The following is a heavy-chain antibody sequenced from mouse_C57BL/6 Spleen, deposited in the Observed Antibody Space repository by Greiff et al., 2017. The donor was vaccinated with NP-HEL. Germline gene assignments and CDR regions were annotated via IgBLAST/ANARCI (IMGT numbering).Heavy chain of an antibody. J-gene: IGHJ3*01. CDR3: ARWGNDYEGTWFAY. Sequence: VQRVESGAELVRPGTSVKVSCKASGYAFTNYLIEWVKQRPGQGLEWIGVINPGSGGTNYNEKFKGKATLTADKSSSTAYMQLSSLTSEDSAVYFCARWGNDYEGTWFAYWGQGTLVTVSA. V-gene: IGHV1-54*01. D-gene: IGHD2-4*01. CDR1: GYAFTNYL. CDR2: INPGSGGT.